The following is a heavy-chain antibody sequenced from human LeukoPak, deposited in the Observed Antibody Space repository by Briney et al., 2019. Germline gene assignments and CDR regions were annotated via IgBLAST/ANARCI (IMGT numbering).Heavy chain of an antibody. CDR3: ARAPYSYDSSGYYSGAFDV. D-gene: IGHD3-22*01. J-gene: IGHJ3*01. Sequence: GGSLRLSCAASGFTFSTYSMNWVRQAPGKGLEWVSYISSSSSTIHYADSVKGRFTISRDNAKNSLYLEMNSLRAEDTAVYYCARAPYSYDSSGYYSGAFDVWGQGTMVTVSS. V-gene: IGHV3-48*04. CDR1: GFTFSTYS. CDR2: ISSSSSTI.